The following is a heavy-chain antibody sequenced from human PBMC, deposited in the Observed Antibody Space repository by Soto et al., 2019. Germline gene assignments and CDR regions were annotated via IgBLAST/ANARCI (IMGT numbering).Heavy chain of an antibody. J-gene: IGHJ4*02. V-gene: IGHV3-7*04. CDR3: ARGPFTATPVLRFLEWFPYYFDY. Sequence: EVQLVESGGGLVQPGGSLRLSCAASGFTFSSYWMSWVRQAPGKGLEWVANIKQDGSEKYYVDSVKGRFTISRDNAKNSLYLQMNILRAEDTAVYYCARGPFTATPVLRFLEWFPYYFDYWGQGTLVTVSS. D-gene: IGHD3-3*01. CDR1: GFTFSSYW. CDR2: IKQDGSEK.